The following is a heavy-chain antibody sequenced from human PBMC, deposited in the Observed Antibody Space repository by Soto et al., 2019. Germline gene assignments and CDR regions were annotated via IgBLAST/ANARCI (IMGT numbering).Heavy chain of an antibody. D-gene: IGHD3-3*01. CDR1: GGSFSGYY. V-gene: IGHV4-34*01. CDR3: ARGLGFWSGYYRIPFDY. J-gene: IGHJ4*02. CDR2: INHSGST. Sequence: SETLSLTCAVYGGSFSGYYWSWIRQPPGKGLEWIGEINHSGSTNYNPSLKSRVTISVDTSKNQFSLKLSSVTAADTAVYYCARGLGFWSGYYRIPFDYWGQGTLVTV.